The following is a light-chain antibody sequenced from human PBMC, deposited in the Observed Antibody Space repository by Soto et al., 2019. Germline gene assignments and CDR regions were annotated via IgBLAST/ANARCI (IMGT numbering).Light chain of an antibody. CDR3: QRRNNWPPTLT. CDR2: DAS. CDR1: QSVGSY. V-gene: IGKV3-11*01. Sequence: DILLTQSPATLSLSPGERATLSCRASQSVGSYLAWYQQRPGQAPRLLIYDASKRATGIPARFSGSGSGTEFTLTISSRKPEDFEVYYYQRRNNWPPTLTFGGGTKVEIK. J-gene: IGKJ4*01.